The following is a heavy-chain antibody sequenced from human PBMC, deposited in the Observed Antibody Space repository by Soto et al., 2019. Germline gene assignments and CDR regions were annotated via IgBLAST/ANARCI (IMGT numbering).Heavy chain of an antibody. Sequence: SETLSLTCAVYGGSFSGYYWSWIRKPPGKGLEWIGEINHSGSTNYNPSLKSRVTISVDTSKNQFSLKLSSVTAADTAVYYCARQRIAAAGNRGRYNWFDPWGQGTLVTVSS. V-gene: IGHV4-34*01. J-gene: IGHJ5*02. D-gene: IGHD6-13*01. CDR3: ARQRIAAAGNRGRYNWFDP. CDR1: GGSFSGYY. CDR2: INHSGST.